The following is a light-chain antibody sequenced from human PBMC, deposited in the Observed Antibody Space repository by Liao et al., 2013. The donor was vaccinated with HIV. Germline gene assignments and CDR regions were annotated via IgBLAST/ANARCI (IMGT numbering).Light chain of an antibody. CDR3: QAWDSRADVV. J-gene: IGLJ2*01. CDR2: QDS. V-gene: IGLV3-1*01. Sequence: SYELTQPPSVSVSPGQTASITCSGDKLGDKYACWYQQKPGQSPVLVIYQDSKRPSGIPERFSGSNSGNTANLTISGTQAMDEADYFCQAWDSRADVVFGGGTKLTVL. CDR1: KLGDKY.